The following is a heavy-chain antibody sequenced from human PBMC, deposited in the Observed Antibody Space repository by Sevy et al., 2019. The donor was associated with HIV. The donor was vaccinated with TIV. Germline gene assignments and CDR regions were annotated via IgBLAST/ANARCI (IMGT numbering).Heavy chain of an antibody. J-gene: IGHJ5*02. CDR1: GYTFTSYG. CDR3: ARSTQVAGRSNWFDP. CDR2: ISTYNTVR. V-gene: IGHV1-18*01. D-gene: IGHD6-19*01. Sequence: ASVKVSCNASGYTFTSYGISCVRQAPGQGLEWMGWISTYNTVRNAAQKFHDRVTMTIDTSTSTAYMELRGLRSDDTAVYYCARSTQVAGRSNWFDPWGQGTLVTVSS.